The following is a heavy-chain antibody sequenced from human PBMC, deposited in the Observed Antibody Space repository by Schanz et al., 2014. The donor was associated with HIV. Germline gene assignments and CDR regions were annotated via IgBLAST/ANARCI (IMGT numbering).Heavy chain of an antibody. CDR1: GFTLSYYH. V-gene: IGHV3-30*09. J-gene: IGHJ4*02. D-gene: IGHD6-13*01. CDR3: AKDHRDTSSWDS. Sequence: QVQLVESGGGVVPPGRSLRLSCETSGFTLSYYHMHWVRQSPGKGLEWVAVISYDGSNKYYADSVKGRFAISRDNSKNTVYLQMNSLRVEDTAVYYCAKDHRDTSSWDSWGQGTLVSVSS. CDR2: ISYDGSNK.